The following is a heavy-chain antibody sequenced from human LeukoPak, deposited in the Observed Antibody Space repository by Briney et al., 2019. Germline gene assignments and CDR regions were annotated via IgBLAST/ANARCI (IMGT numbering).Heavy chain of an antibody. CDR3: ARVEWYSSSWDTPDAFDI. D-gene: IGHD6-13*01. Sequence: ASVKVSCKASGYTFTSYGISWVRQAPGQGLEWMGWISAYNGNTNYAQKLQGRVTMTTDTSTSTAYMELRSLRSDDTAVYYCARVEWYSSSWDTPDAFDIWGQGTMVTVSS. J-gene: IGHJ3*02. CDR2: ISAYNGNT. CDR1: GYTFTSYG. V-gene: IGHV1-18*01.